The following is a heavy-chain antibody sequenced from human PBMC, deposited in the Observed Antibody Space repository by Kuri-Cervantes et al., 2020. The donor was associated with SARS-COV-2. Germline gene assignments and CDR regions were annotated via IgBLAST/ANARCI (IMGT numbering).Heavy chain of an antibody. CDR2: IYYSGST. V-gene: IGHV4-59*12. D-gene: IGHD7-27*01. CDR1: GGSISSYY. Sequence: SETLSLTCTVSGGSISSYYWSWIRQPPGKGLEWIGYIYYSGSTNHNPSLKSRVTISVDTSKNQFSLKLSSVTAADTAVYYCARDLTGGDDAFDIWGQGTMVTVSS. CDR3: ARDLTGGDDAFDI. J-gene: IGHJ3*02.